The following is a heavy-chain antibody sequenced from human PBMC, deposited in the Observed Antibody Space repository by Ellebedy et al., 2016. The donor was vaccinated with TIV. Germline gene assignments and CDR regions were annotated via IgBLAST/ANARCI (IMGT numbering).Heavy chain of an antibody. J-gene: IGHJ4*02. Sequence: MPSETLSLTCSVSGVSISDYYWSWIRQPPGQGLEWIGYVYHTGSTNYNLSLRSRVTLAVDTPKNEFSLKLSSVTTADTAIYYCARDGVEDYFDYWGQGLLVTVSS. D-gene: IGHD3-10*01. CDR3: ARDGVEDYFDY. V-gene: IGHV4-59*01. CDR1: GVSISDYY. CDR2: VYHTGST.